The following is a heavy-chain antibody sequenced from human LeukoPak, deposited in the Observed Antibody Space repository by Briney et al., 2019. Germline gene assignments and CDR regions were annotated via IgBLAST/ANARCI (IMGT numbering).Heavy chain of an antibody. CDR3: ARRAVEMTTTKGY. CDR1: GFTLSSYI. CDR2: INGSGGST. J-gene: IGHJ4*02. D-gene: IGHD5-24*01. Sequence: GGSLRDSFIDSGFTLSSYIMSSVRPAPGKGVEWVSTINGSGGSTYYADSVKGRFTISRDNAKNTLYLQMNSLRAEDTAVYYCARRAVEMTTTKGYWGQGTLVTVSS. V-gene: IGHV3-23*01.